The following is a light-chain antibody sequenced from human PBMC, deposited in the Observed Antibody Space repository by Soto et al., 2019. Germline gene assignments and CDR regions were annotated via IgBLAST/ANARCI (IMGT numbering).Light chain of an antibody. Sequence: EIVLTQSPGTLSLSPGERATLACMSSQSVISSFLAWYQQKPGQAPRLLIYGASNRATGIQDRFSGSGSGKDFTLTISSLVSEDVAVYSGQQYGSSPGTVGQGPKLQIK. CDR2: GAS. CDR1: QSVISSF. V-gene: IGKV3-20*01. J-gene: IGKJ2*02. CDR3: QQYGSSPGT.